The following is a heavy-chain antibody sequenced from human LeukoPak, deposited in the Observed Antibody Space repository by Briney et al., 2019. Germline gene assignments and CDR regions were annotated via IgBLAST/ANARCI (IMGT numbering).Heavy chain of an antibody. J-gene: IGHJ5*02. Sequence: SGTLSLTCGVSGGSISNSNWWSWVRQPPGKGLEWIGEIYHTGSTNYNPSLKSRVTISVDKSKNQFSLKLSSVTAADTAVYYCARQPSVGAAPFDPWGQGTLVTVSS. CDR3: ARQPSVGAAPFDP. V-gene: IGHV4-4*02. CDR2: IYHTGST. D-gene: IGHD1-26*01. CDR1: GGSISNSNW.